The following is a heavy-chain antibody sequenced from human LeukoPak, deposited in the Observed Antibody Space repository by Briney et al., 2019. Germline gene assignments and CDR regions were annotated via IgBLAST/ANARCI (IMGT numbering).Heavy chain of an antibody. CDR1: GHLHSILC. D-gene: IGHD5-18*01. CDR2: ISYDGSNK. V-gene: IGHV3-30*18. CDR3: AKDRYTYGTEYFDY. Sequence: GRCLRLSYASSGHLHSILCVHGASQAPGKGLEWVALISYDGSNKYYAGSVKGRFTISRDNSKNTLYLQMNSLRAEDTAVYYCAKDRYTYGTEYFDYWGQGTLVTVST. J-gene: IGHJ4*02.